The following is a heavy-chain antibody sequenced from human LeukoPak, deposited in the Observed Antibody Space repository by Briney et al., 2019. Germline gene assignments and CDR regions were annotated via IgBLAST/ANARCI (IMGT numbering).Heavy chain of an antibody. Sequence: GGSLRLSCAASGFSFSSYAMSWVRQAPGKGLEWVSAISGSGGSTYYADSVKGRFTISRDNSKNTLYLQMNSLRAEDTAVYYCAKPYKKQWLDGHLDYWGQGTLVTVSS. CDR3: AKPYKKQWLDGHLDY. J-gene: IGHJ4*02. CDR2: ISGSGGST. V-gene: IGHV3-23*01. CDR1: GFSFSSYA. D-gene: IGHD6-19*01.